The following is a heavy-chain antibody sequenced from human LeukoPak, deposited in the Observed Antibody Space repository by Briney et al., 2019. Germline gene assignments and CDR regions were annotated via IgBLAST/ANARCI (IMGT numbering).Heavy chain of an antibody. CDR1: GGTFSSYA. CDR3: ATKYYYYDSSGYYPYYYYGMDV. J-gene: IGHJ6*02. CDR2: IIPIFGTA. Sequence: SVKVSCKASGGTFSSYAISWVRQAPGQGLEWMGGIIPIFGTANYAQKFQGRVTITADESTSTVYMELSSLRSEDTAVYYCATKYYYYDSSGYYPYYYYGMDVWGQGTTVTVSS. D-gene: IGHD3-22*01. V-gene: IGHV1-69*13.